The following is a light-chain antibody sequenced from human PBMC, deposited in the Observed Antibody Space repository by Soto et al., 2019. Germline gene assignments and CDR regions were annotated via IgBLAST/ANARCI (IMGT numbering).Light chain of an antibody. CDR1: QSIGNNQ. CDR2: GAS. Sequence: VVLTQSPGTLALSPGERATLSCRASQSIGNNQLAWYQQKPGQAPRLLIYGASSRATGIPDRFSGSGSGTDFTLTISRLEPEDLAVYYCQQYVNLPRAFGQGTKVEAK. CDR3: QQYVNLPRA. J-gene: IGKJ1*01. V-gene: IGKV3-20*01.